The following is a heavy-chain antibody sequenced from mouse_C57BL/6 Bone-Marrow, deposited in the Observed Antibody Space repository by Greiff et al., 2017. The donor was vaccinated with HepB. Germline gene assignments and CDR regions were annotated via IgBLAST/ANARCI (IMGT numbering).Heavy chain of an antibody. J-gene: IGHJ4*01. CDR1: GFTFSDFY. CDR3: ARDAFYYSNYGAMDY. D-gene: IGHD2-5*01. Sequence: EVQVVESGGGLVQSGRSLRLSCATSGFTFSDFYMEWVRQAPGKGLEWIAASRNKANDYTTEYSASVKGRFIVSRDTSQSILYLQMNALRAEDTAIYYCARDAFYYSNYGAMDYWGQGTSVTVSS. CDR2: SRNKANDYTT. V-gene: IGHV7-1*01.